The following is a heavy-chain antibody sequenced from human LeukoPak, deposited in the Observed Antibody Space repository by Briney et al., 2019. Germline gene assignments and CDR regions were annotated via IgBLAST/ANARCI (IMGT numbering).Heavy chain of an antibody. CDR2: LSWNSGSI. V-gene: IGHV3-9*01. D-gene: IGHD3-16*01. CDR1: GFTFDDYA. CDR3: AKGQLGRYYYYGMDV. J-gene: IGHJ6*02. Sequence: GGSLRLSCAASGFTFDDYAMHWVRHAAGKGLEWVSGLSWNSGSIGYADSVKGRFTISRDNAKNSLYLQMNSLRAEDTALYYCAKGQLGRYYYYGMDVWGQGTTVTVSS.